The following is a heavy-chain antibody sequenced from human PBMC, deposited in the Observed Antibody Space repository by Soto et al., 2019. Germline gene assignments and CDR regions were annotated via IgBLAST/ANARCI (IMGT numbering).Heavy chain of an antibody. D-gene: IGHD3-3*01. Sequence: EVQLLESGGGLVQPGGSLSLSCAASGFTFSSYAMSWVRQAPGKGLEWVSAISGSGGSTYYADSVKGRFTISRDNSKNTLYLQMTRLRAEDTAVYYCAKDCVRGLAGRITIFGVVTGIDYWGQGTLVTVSS. J-gene: IGHJ4*02. CDR2: ISGSGGST. V-gene: IGHV3-23*01. CDR1: GFTFSSYA. CDR3: AKDCVRGLAGRITIFGVVTGIDY.